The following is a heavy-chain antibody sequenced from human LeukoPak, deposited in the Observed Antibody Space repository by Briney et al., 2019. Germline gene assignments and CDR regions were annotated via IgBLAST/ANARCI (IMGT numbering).Heavy chain of an antibody. CDR1: GGSFSGYY. D-gene: IGHD3-10*01. CDR2: INHSGST. V-gene: IGHV4-34*01. CDR3: ARGRGVRGVNRDY. J-gene: IGHJ4*02. Sequence: SETLSLTCAVYGGSFSGYYWSWIRPPPGKGLEWIGEINHSGSTNYNPSLKSRVTISVDTSKNQSSLKLSSVTAADTAVYYCARGRGVRGVNRDYWGQGTLVTVS.